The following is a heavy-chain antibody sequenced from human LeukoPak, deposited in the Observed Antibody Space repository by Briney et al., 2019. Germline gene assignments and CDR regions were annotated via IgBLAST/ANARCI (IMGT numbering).Heavy chain of an antibody. J-gene: IGHJ3*02. CDR1: GGSISSYY. V-gene: IGHV4-59*01. CDR2: IYNSGST. D-gene: IGHD4-23*01. CDR3: ARALRLWGGNSGIAFDI. Sequence: SETLSLTCTVSGGSISSYYWSWIRQPPGKGLGWIGYIYNSGSTNYNHSLKSRVTISEDMSNNQFSLKLSSVTAADTAVYYCARALRLWGGNSGIAFDIWGQGTMVTVSS.